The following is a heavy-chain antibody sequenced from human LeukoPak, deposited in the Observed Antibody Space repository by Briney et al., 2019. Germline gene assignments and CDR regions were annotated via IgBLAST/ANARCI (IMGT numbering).Heavy chain of an antibody. D-gene: IGHD6-13*01. V-gene: IGHV3-23*01. CDR3: ASIAAAGTDGLDY. CDR1: GFTFSSYA. CDR2: ISGSGGST. J-gene: IGHJ4*02. Sequence: GGSLRLSCAASGFTFSSYAMSWVRQAPGKGLEWVSAISGSGGSTYYADSVKGRFTISRNNSKNTLYLQMNSLRAEDTAVYYCASIAAAGTDGLDYWGQGTLVTVSS.